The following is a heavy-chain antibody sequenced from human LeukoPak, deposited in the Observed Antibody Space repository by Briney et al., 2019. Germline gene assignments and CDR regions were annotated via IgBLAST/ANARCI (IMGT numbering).Heavy chain of an antibody. CDR1: GFTFSSYG. CDR2: IWYDGSNK. Sequence: PGRSLRLSCAASGFTFSSYGMHWVRQAPGKGLEWVAVIWYDGSNKYYADSVKGRFTISRDNSKNTLYLQMNSLRAEDTAVYYCARDIAAAGPDYGGQETRVTVPS. J-gene: IGHJ4*02. CDR3: ARDIAAAGPDY. V-gene: IGHV3-33*01. D-gene: IGHD6-13*01.